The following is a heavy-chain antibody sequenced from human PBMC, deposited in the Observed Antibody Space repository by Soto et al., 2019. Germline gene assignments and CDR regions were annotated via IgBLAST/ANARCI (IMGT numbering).Heavy chain of an antibody. Sequence: SVKVSCKASGGTFSSYAISWVRQAPGQGLGWMGGIIPIFGTANYAQKFQGRVTITADESTSTAYMELSSLRSEDTAVYYCAREVMDTAVGGYFDYWGQGTLVTVSS. V-gene: IGHV1-69*13. CDR1: GGTFSSYA. D-gene: IGHD5-18*01. J-gene: IGHJ4*02. CDR2: IIPIFGTA. CDR3: AREVMDTAVGGYFDY.